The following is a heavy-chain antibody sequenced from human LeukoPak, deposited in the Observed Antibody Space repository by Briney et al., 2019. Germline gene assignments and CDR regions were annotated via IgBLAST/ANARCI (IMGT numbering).Heavy chain of an antibody. CDR1: GFTFSGYA. CDR3: ARDSSDSSGWYDVFDV. J-gene: IGHJ3*01. V-gene: IGHV3-64*01. D-gene: IGHD6-19*01. Sequence: PGGSLRLSCAASGFTFSGYAMHWVRQAPGKGLEYVSAISGNGGSTYYANSVMGRFTISRDNSKNTLYLQMGSLRAEDMAVYYCARDSSDSSGWYDVFDVWGQGTMVTVSS. CDR2: ISGNGGST.